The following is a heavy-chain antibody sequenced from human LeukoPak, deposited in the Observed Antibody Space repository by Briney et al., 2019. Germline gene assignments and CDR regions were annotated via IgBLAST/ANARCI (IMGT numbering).Heavy chain of an antibody. D-gene: IGHD3-10*01. CDR2: IYTSGST. CDR3: ANTMVRGVVRY. Sequence: SETLSLTCTVSGGSISSGSYYWSWIRQPAGKGLEWIGRIYTSGSTNYNPSLKSRVTISVDTSKNQFSLWLSSVTAAETAIYYCANTMVRGVVRYWGQGTLVTVSS. V-gene: IGHV4-61*02. CDR1: GGSISSGSYY. J-gene: IGHJ4*02.